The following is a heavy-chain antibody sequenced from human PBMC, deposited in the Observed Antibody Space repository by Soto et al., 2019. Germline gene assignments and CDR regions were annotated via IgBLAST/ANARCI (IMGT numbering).Heavy chain of an antibody. CDR3: ARDGYGAVKLYR. CDR1: GFTFSSYS. D-gene: IGHD2-8*01. J-gene: IGHJ4*02. CDR2: ISSSSSYI. V-gene: IGHV3-21*01. Sequence: EVQLVESGGGLVKPGGSLRLSCAASGFTFSSYSMNWVRQAPGKGLEWVSSISSSSSYIYYADSVKGRFTISRDNAKNSLYLQMNSLRAEDTAVYHCARDGYGAVKLYRWGQGTLVTVSS.